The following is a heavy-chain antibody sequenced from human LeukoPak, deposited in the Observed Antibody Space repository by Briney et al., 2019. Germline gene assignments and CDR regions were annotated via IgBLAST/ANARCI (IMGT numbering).Heavy chain of an antibody. CDR3: ASSGTYYDILTGYRSGGPFDY. CDR2: INHSGST. J-gene: IGHJ4*02. CDR1: GGSFSGYY. D-gene: IGHD3-9*01. V-gene: IGHV4-34*01. Sequence: SETLSLTCAVYGGSFSGYYWSWIRQPPGKGLEWIGEINHSGSTNYNPSLKSRVTISVDTSKNQSSLKLSSVTAADTAVYYCASSGTYYDILTGYRSGGPFDYWGQGTLVTVSS.